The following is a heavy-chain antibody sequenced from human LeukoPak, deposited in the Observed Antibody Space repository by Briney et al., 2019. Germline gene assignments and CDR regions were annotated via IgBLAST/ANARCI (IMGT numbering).Heavy chain of an antibody. CDR1: EFDFSSHA. J-gene: IGHJ4*02. D-gene: IGHD4-17*01. Sequence: GGSLRLSCAASEFDFSSHAMTWVRQAPGKGLEWVSAISISGSKTYYADSVKGRFTISRDNSKNALYLQMNSLRAEDTAVYYCANEIRPNDYWGQGTQVTVSS. V-gene: IGHV3-23*01. CDR2: ISISGSKT. CDR3: ANEIRPNDY.